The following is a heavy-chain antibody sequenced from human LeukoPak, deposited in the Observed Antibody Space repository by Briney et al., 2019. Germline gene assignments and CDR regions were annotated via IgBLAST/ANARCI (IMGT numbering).Heavy chain of an antibody. Sequence: PGGSLRLSCAASGFTFSRYAMHWVRQAPGKGLEWVAVISYDGSNKYYADSVKGRFTISRDNSKNTLYLQMNSLRAEDTAVYYCARDSGSSGWYRNYNWFDPWGQGTLVTVSS. CDR2: ISYDGSNK. V-gene: IGHV3-30*04. CDR1: GFTFSRYA. CDR3: ARDSGSSGWYRNYNWFDP. J-gene: IGHJ5*02. D-gene: IGHD6-19*01.